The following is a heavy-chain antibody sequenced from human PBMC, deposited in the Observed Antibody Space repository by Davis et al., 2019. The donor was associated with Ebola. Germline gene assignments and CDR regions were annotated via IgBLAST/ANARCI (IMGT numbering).Heavy chain of an antibody. CDR3: ARLGTYCSGGSCPLGMDV. Sequence: ASVKVSCKASGYTFTSYGISWVRQAPGQGLEWMGWISAYNGNTNYAQKFQGRVTMTRDTSISTAYMELSRLRSDDTAVYYCARLGTYCSGGSCPLGMDVWGQGTTVTVS. CDR2: ISAYNGNT. J-gene: IGHJ6*02. D-gene: IGHD2-15*01. CDR1: GYTFTSYG. V-gene: IGHV1-18*01.